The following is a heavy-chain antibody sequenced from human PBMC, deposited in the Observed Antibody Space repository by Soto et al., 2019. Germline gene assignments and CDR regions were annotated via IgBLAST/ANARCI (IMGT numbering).Heavy chain of an antibody. J-gene: IGHJ4*02. CDR3: ARDIGLSIAVAGLIY. Sequence: GGSLRLSCAASGFTFSSYWMSWVRQAPGKGLEWVANIKQDGSEKYYVDSVKGRFTISRDNAKNSLYLQMNSLRAEDTAVYYCARDIGLSIAVAGLIYWGQGTLVTVSS. CDR1: GFTFSSYW. V-gene: IGHV3-7*05. CDR2: IKQDGSEK. D-gene: IGHD6-19*01.